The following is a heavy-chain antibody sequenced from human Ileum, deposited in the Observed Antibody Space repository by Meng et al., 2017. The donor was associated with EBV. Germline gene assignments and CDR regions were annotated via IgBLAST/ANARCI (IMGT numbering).Heavy chain of an antibody. CDR3: ARERGGGDRGIQ. Sequence: QLQESSPGLGHPSETLSLTCSVSNGSVSSYGYYWTWIRQPPGKGLEWIGYMSYTGSTNYKSTLKSRVTISVDKSKNQFSLKLSSVTAADTAVYYCARERGGGDRGIQWGQGTLVTVSS. J-gene: IGHJ4*02. D-gene: IGHD2-21*02. CDR2: MSYTGST. CDR1: NGSVSSYGYY. V-gene: IGHV4-61*08.